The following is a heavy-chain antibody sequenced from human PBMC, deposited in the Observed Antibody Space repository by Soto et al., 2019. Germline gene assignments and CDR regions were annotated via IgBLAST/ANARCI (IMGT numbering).Heavy chain of an antibody. V-gene: IGHV4-4*02. J-gene: IGHJ4*02. Sequence: PSETLSLTCAVSGDSITSRNWWSWVRQAPGKGLEWIGEIYHSGASTYNPSLKSRTTMSVDPSNNHFSLKLTSVTAADTAAYFCVRDLGTGTDYWGRGPLVTVSS. D-gene: IGHD1-1*01. CDR2: IYHSGAS. CDR3: VRDLGTGTDY. CDR1: GDSITSRNW.